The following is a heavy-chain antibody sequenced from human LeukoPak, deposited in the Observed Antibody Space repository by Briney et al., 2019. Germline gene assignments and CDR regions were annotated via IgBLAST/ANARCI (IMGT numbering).Heavy chain of an antibody. V-gene: IGHV3-13*01. D-gene: IGHD3-22*01. CDR3: ARGSPLDYYDFYFDY. CDR1: GFTFSSYD. J-gene: IGHJ4*02. Sequence: GGSLRLSCAASGFTFSSYDMHWVRQATGKGLEWVSAIGTAGDTYYPGSVKGRFTISRENAKNSLYLQMNSLRAGDTAVYYCARGSPLDYYDFYFDYWGQGTLVTVSS. CDR2: IGTAGDT.